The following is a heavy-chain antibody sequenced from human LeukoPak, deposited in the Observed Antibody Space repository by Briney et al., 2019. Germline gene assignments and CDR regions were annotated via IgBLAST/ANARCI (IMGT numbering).Heavy chain of an antibody. CDR2: INPNSGGT. J-gene: IGHJ4*02. V-gene: IGHV1-2*02. CDR1: GYIFTGYY. Sequence: GASVKVSCKASGYIFTGYYMHWVRQAPGQGLEWMGWINPNSGGTNYAQKFQGRVTMTRDTSISTAYMELSRLRSDDTAVYYCAREHSSGGDGYSLDYWGQGTLVTVSS. CDR3: AREHSSGGDGYSLDY. D-gene: IGHD5-24*01.